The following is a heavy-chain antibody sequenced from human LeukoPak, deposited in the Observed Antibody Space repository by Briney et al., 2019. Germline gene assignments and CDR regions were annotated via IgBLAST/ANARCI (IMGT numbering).Heavy chain of an antibody. CDR3: ARGGDFWSGYGYYYYGMDV. CDR1: GGSISSYY. Sequence: PSETLSLTCTVSGGSISSYYWSWIRQPPGKGLEWIGYIYYSGSTNYNPSLKSRDTISVDTSKNQFSLKLSSVTAADTAVYYCARGGDFWSGYGYYYYGMDVWGQGTTVTVSS. CDR2: IYYSGST. V-gene: IGHV4-59*01. J-gene: IGHJ6*02. D-gene: IGHD3-3*01.